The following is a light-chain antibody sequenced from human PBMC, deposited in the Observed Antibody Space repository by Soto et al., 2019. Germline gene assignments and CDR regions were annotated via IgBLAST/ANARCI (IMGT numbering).Light chain of an antibody. Sequence: PGERVTLSCRASQSVSSSYLTWYQQKPGQAPRLLIYGASTRATSIPARFSGSGSGTDFTLTTSSLQPEDFAVYYCQQDYNLQTFGQGTKV. CDR3: QQDYNLQT. CDR1: QSVSSSY. V-gene: IGKV3D-7*01. J-gene: IGKJ1*01. CDR2: GAS.